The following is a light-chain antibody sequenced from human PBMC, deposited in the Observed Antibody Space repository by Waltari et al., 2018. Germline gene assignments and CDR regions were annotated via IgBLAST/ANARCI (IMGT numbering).Light chain of an antibody. CDR2: WAS. CDR1: QSVIYSSTNKNY. V-gene: IGKV4-1*01. J-gene: IGKJ5*01. CDR3: QQYYSTPPIT. Sequence: DIVLTQSPDSLDVPLRERTTINSKSSQSVIYSSTNKNYLAWYQQKPGHPPKLLIYWASTRESGVPDRFSGSGSGADFTLTISSLQAEDVAVYYCQQYYSTPPITFGQGTRLEIK.